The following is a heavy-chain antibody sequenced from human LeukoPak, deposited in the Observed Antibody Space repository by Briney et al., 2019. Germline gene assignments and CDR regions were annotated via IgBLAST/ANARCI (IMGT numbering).Heavy chain of an antibody. CDR3: ARVAKYSSGWYRERYFQH. CDR1: GYTFTSYY. D-gene: IGHD6-19*01. J-gene: IGHJ1*01. CDR2: VNPSGGST. V-gene: IGHV1-46*01. Sequence: ASVKVSCKASGYTFTSYYMHWVRQAPGQGLEWMGIVNPSGGSTSYAQKFQGRVTMTRDTSTSTVYMELSSLRSEDAAVYYCARVAKYSSGWYRERYFQHWGQGTLVTVSS.